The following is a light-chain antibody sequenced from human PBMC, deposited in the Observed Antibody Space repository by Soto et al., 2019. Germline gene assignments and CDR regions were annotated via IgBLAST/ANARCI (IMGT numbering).Light chain of an antibody. J-gene: IGLJ1*01. V-gene: IGLV2-18*02. CDR1: SSDVGSSNR. Sequence: QSALTQPPSVSGSPGQSVAISCTGTSSDVGSSNRVAWYQQPPGTAPKLIIYDVTNRPSGVPDRFSGSKSGNTASLTISGLQAEDEADYYCNSFTTSSTYVFGTGTKLTVL. CDR3: NSFTTSSTYV. CDR2: DVT.